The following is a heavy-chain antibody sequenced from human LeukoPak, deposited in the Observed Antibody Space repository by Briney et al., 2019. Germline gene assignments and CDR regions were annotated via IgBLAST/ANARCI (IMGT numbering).Heavy chain of an antibody. CDR3: ARQMVRGALDY. CDR1: GYRFTSDW. Sequence: GESLKISCKGSGYRFTSDWIGWVRQMPGKGLEWMGIIYPGDSDTRYSPSFQGQVTISADKSVNTAYLQWSSLKASDTAMYYCARQMVRGALDYWGQGTLVTVSS. J-gene: IGHJ4*02. CDR2: IYPGDSDT. V-gene: IGHV5-51*01. D-gene: IGHD3-10*01.